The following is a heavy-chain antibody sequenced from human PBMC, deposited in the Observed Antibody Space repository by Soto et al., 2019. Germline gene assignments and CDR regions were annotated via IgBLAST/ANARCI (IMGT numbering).Heavy chain of an antibody. CDR1: GGSISSYH. Sequence: SDPLSSTWPVSGGSISSYHWSWLRQPPGKGLEWIGYIYYSGSTNYNPSLKSRVTISVDTSKNQFSLKLSSVTAADTAVYYCARDHSPGNGFDFWGQGTLVTVSS. J-gene: IGHJ4*02. V-gene: IGHV4-59*01. D-gene: IGHD2-15*01. CDR3: ARDHSPGNGFDF. CDR2: IYYSGST.